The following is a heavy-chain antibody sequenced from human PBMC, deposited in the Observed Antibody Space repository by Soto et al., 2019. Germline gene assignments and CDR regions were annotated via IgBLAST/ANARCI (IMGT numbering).Heavy chain of an antibody. Sequence: GGSLRLSCATSGFTFSRYWIHWVRQAPGEGLVWVSRISGDGVHTDYAESVKGRFTVSRDIAKSTGYLQMNNLRAEDTAIYYCARLGFVGEGDFWGQGILVTVSS. CDR3: ARLGFVGEGDF. D-gene: IGHD3-16*01. CDR2: ISGDGVHT. V-gene: IGHV3-74*01. J-gene: IGHJ4*02. CDR1: GFTFSRYW.